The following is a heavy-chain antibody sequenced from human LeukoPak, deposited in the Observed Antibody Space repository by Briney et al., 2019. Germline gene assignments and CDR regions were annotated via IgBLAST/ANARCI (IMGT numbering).Heavy chain of an antibody. J-gene: IGHJ4*02. V-gene: IGHV4-34*01. D-gene: IGHD7-27*01. CDR1: GESFSGYY. Sequence: SETLSLTCAVYGESFSGYYWSWIRQPPGKGLEWIWEINHSGSTNYNPSLKSRVTISVDTSKNQFSLKLSSVTAADTAVYYCARGQNWGSYFDYWGQGTLVTVSS. CDR2: INHSGST. CDR3: ARGQNWGSYFDY.